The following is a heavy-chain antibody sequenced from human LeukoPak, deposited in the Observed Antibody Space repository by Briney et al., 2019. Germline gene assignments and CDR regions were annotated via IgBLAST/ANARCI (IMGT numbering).Heavy chain of an antibody. CDR1: GFSISTSEMR. CDR3: ARPHGSSGWYYLDY. J-gene: IGHJ4*02. Sequence: SGPTLVNPTQTLTLTCTFSGFSISTSEMRVSWIRQPPGKALEWLARIDWGEAKFYCTSLKTRLTISKDTSNHQVVLTMTNMDPLDTATYYCARPHGSSGWYYLDYWGQGILVTVSS. D-gene: IGHD6-19*01. V-gene: IGHV2-70*04. CDR2: IDWGEAK.